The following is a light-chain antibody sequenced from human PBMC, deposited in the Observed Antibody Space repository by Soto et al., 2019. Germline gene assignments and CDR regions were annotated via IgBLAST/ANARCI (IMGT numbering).Light chain of an antibody. V-gene: IGLV2-14*01. CDR2: DVN. Sequence: QPASVSGSPGQSITFSCTGTSSDLGTYDYVSWHQQHPGKAPKLIIYDVNNRPSGVSSRFSGSKSGNTASLTISGLQTEDEADYYCCSFSTSGTHVFGTGTKVTVL. CDR1: SSDLGTYDY. CDR3: CSFSTSGTHV. J-gene: IGLJ1*01.